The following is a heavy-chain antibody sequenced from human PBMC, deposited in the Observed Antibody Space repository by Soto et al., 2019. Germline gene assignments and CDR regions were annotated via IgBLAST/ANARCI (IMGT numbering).Heavy chain of an antibody. CDR2: VSSGGGAT. D-gene: IGHD3-16*01. Sequence: LACAAWRQCFDNHSLTYLHQAPGKGLEWVATVSSGGGATYYADSVKGRFTVSRANSKNTVSLHMDSLRADDTARYSCARDRLGFGDLDSWGPGTLVTVPS. CDR1: RQCFDNHS. J-gene: IGHJ4*02. CDR3: ARDRLGFGDLDS. V-gene: IGHV3-23*01.